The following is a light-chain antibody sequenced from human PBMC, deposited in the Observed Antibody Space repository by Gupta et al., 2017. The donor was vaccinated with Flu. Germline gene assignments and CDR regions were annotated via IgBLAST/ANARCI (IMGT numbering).Light chain of an antibody. J-gene: IGKJ3*01. CDR2: GAS. CDR3: QQFSGYPPYT. Sequence: DIQLPQSPSFVSASVGDRVTITCRASQGVSSYLAWYQQKPGKAPRLLISGASTLQSGVPSRFSGRGSGTEFTLTISSLQPEDFATYYCQQFSGYPPYTFGPGTKVDFK. V-gene: IGKV1-9*01. CDR1: QGVSSY.